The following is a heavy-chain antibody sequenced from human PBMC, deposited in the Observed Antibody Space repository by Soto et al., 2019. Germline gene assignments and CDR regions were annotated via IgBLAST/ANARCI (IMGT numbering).Heavy chain of an antibody. CDR3: ARDGGSGMDV. V-gene: IGHV1-3*02. D-gene: IGHD3-16*01. CDR2: SNAGNGYT. CDR1: GYTFTTSF. Sequence: SVKASCKASGYTFTTSFMHWVRQAPGHRHEWMGWSNAGNGYTQYSQDFQGRFTITRDTSASTAYMAGSSLRSEDRAVYYCARDGGSGMDVWGQGTTVIVSS. J-gene: IGHJ6*02.